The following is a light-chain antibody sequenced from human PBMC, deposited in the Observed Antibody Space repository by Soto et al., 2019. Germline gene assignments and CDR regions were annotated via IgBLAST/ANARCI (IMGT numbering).Light chain of an antibody. J-gene: IGLJ1*01. CDR1: SSDVGSYNL. Sequence: QSALTQPASVSGSPGQSITISCTGTSSDVGSYNLVSWYQQHPGKAPKLMIYEGSKRPSGVSNRFSGSKSGNTASLTISGLQAEDEADYYCFSYAGSSTAYVFGTGTKVTVL. V-gene: IGLV2-23*01. CDR3: FSYAGSSTAYV. CDR2: EGS.